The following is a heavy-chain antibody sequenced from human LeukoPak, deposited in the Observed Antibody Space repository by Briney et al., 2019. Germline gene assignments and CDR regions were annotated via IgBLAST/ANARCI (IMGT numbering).Heavy chain of an antibody. V-gene: IGHV1-2*02. Sequence: ASVKVSCKASGYTFTGYYMHWVRQAPGQGLKWMGWINPNSGGTNYAQKFQGRVTMTRDTSISTAYMELSRLRSDDTAVYYCARGVGYCSGGSCPVIYYFDYWGEGTMVTVSS. CDR2: INPNSGGT. CDR3: ARGVGYCSGGSCPVIYYFDY. D-gene: IGHD2-15*01. CDR1: GYTFTGYY. J-gene: IGHJ4*02.